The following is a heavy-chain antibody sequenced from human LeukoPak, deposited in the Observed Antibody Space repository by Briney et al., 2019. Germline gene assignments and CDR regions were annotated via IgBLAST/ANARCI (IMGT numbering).Heavy chain of an antibody. Sequence: SETLSLTCTVSGGSISRSSYYWGWIRQPPGKGLEWIGSIYYSGSTYYNPSLKSRVTISVDTSKNQFSLKLSSVAAADTAVYYCARDWGDDAFDIWGQGTMVTVSS. CDR3: ARDWGDDAFDI. CDR1: GGSISRSSYY. D-gene: IGHD3-16*01. CDR2: IYYSGST. V-gene: IGHV4-39*07. J-gene: IGHJ3*02.